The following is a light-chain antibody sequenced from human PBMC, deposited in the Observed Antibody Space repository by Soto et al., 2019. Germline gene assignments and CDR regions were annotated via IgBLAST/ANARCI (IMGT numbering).Light chain of an antibody. V-gene: IGKV3-15*01. CDR2: GAS. CDR3: QQYNSWPPIT. CDR1: QSVSSSH. J-gene: IGKJ5*01. Sequence: EIVLTQSPGTLSLSPGERATLSCRASQSVSSSHLAWYQQKPGQAPRLVIYGASTRATGIPARFSGGGSGTEFTLTISSLQSEDFAVYYCQQYNSWPPITFGQGTRLEIK.